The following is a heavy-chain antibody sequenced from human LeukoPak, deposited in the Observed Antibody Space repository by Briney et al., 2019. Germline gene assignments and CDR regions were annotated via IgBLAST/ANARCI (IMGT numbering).Heavy chain of an antibody. CDR3: AKGTGYSSSPFDY. D-gene: IGHD6-6*01. CDR1: GFTFDDYA. CDR2: ISWNSGII. V-gene: IGHV3-9*01. Sequence: SLRLSCTASGFTFDDYAMHWVRQAPGKGLEWGSGISWNSGIIDYADSVKGRFTISRDNAKNSLYMQMNSVRPEDTALYYCAKGTGYSSSPFDYWGQGTLVTVSS. J-gene: IGHJ4*02.